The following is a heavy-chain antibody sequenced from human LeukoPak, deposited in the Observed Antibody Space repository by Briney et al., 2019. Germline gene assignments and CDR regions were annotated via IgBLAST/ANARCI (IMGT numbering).Heavy chain of an antibody. CDR1: GFTVSNNY. D-gene: IGHD3-22*01. CDR3: ARESYYYDSSGYHNWFDP. CDR2: ISYDGSNK. Sequence: PGGSLRLSCAASGFTVSNNYMGWVRQAPGKGLEWVAVISYDGSNKYYADSVKGRFTISRDNSKNTLYLQMNSLRAEDTAVYYCARESYYYDSSGYHNWFDPWGQGTLVTVSS. J-gene: IGHJ5*02. V-gene: IGHV3-30-3*01.